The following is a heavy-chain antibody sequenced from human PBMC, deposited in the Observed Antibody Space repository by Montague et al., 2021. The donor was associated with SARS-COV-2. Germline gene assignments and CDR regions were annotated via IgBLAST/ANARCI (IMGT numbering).Heavy chain of an antibody. J-gene: IGHJ3*02. V-gene: IGHV4-59*01. CDR1: GGSITGYY. Sequence: SDTLSLTCTVSGGSITGYYWCWLRRSPGKGLEWIAYIYDGGAVNYNPSLGSRVTISTDTSKNQLSLKVNAVTAADTAVYYCVRDHPYGGPRGAYDIWGQGTVVTVSS. D-gene: IGHD4-23*01. CDR3: VRDHPYGGPRGAYDI. CDR2: IYDGGAV.